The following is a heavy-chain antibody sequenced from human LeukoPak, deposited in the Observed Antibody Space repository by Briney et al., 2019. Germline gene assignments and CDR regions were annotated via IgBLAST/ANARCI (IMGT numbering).Heavy chain of an antibody. CDR3: ASMGILGATRGMDV. CDR1: GFTFSSYA. J-gene: IGHJ6*02. Sequence: RAGGSLRLSCAASGFTFSSYAMSWVRQAPGKGLEWVSVISDSGGATYYADSVKGRFTISRDNSKNTLYLQMNSLRAEDTAVYYCASMGILGATRGMDVWGQGTTVTVS. D-gene: IGHD1-26*01. V-gene: IGHV3-23*01. CDR2: ISDSGGAT.